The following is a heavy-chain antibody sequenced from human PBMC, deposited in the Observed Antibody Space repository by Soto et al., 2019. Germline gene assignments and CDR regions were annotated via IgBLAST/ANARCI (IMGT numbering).Heavy chain of an antibody. Sequence: SETLSLTCTVSGGSISSYYWSWIRQPPGKGLEWIGYIYYSGSTNYNPSLKSRVTISVDTSKNQFSLKLSSVTAADTAVYYCAGVLFGEIHWFDPWGQGTLVTVSS. D-gene: IGHD3-10*02. V-gene: IGHV4-59*01. CDR1: GGSISSYY. J-gene: IGHJ5*02. CDR3: AGVLFGEIHWFDP. CDR2: IYYSGST.